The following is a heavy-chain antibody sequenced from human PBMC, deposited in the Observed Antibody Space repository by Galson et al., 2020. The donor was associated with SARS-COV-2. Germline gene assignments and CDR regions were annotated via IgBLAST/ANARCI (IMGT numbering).Heavy chain of an antibody. V-gene: IGHV4-39*01. Sequence: SETLSLTCTVSGGSISSSSYFWAWIRQTPGKGLEWIGYIYHSGSAYYDPTLQSRVNIFVDTSKNQFSLKLTSVTAADTAVYYCARPAVSPGGFNFWGQGILVTVSS. CDR2: IYHSGSA. CDR1: GGSISSSSYF. CDR3: ARPAVSPGGFNF. D-gene: IGHD3-16*01. J-gene: IGHJ4*02.